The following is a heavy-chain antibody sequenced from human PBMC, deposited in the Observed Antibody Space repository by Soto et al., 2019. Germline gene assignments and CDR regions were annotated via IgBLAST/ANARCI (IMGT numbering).Heavy chain of an antibody. CDR2: IYYSGST. V-gene: IGHV4-31*03. D-gene: IGHD3-10*01. J-gene: IGHJ5*02. CDR3: ARDRYRAGTMVRGVTWFDP. CDR1: GGSISSGGYY. Sequence: ASETLSLTCTVSGGSISSGGYYWSWIRQHPGKGLEWIGNIYYSGSTYYNPSLKSRVTISVDTSKNQFSLKLSSVTAADTAVYYCARDRYRAGTMVRGVTWFDPWGQGTM.